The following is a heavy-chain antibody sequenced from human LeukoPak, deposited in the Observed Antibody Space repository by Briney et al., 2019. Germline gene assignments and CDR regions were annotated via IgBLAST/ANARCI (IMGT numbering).Heavy chain of an antibody. CDR2: IYYSGST. D-gene: IGHD3-3*01. V-gene: IGHV4-59*08. J-gene: IGHJ5*02. CDR3: ARLAGYYDFWSRYENPTYNWFDP. CDR1: DGSISSYY. Sequence: SETLCLTCTVSDGSISSYYWSLIRQPPGKGLEWVGYIYYSGSTNYNPSLKSRVTISVDTSKNTFSLKLSSLTAADTAVYYCARLAGYYDFWSRYENPTYNWFDPWGQGTLVTVSS.